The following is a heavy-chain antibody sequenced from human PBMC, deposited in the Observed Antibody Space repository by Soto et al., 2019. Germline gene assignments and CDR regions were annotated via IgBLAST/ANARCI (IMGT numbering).Heavy chain of an antibody. CDR2: IYYSGST. J-gene: IGHJ4*02. CDR1: GGSISSYY. V-gene: IGHV4-59*01. CDR3: ARRNVGYFDY. Sequence: SETLSLTCTVSGGSISSYYWSWIRQPPGKGLEWIGYIYYSGSTNYNPSLKSRVTISVDTSKNQFSLKLSSVTAADTAVYYCARRNVGYFDYWGQGTLVTAPQ.